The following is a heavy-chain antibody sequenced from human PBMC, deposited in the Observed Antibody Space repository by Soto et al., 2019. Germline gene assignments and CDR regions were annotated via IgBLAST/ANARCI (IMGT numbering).Heavy chain of an antibody. Sequence: SETLSLTCAVSGGPFTSNNWWTWVRQPPGQGLEWIGEIYRTGSTNYNPSLKSRVTISLDKSENQFSPKVTSLTAADTAVYYCASRDPGTSVDYWGQGTLVTVSS. CDR2: IYRTGST. V-gene: IGHV4-4*02. CDR1: GGPFTSNNW. D-gene: IGHD1-7*01. CDR3: ASRDPGTSVDY. J-gene: IGHJ4*02.